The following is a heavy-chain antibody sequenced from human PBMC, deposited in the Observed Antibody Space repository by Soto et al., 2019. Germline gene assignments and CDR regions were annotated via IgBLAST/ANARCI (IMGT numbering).Heavy chain of an antibody. Sequence: SETLSLTCAVYGGSFSGYYWSWIRQPPGKGLEWIGEINHSGSTNYNPSLKSRVTISVDTSKNQFSLKLSSVTAADTAVYYCARGIPIFGVVIGNWFDPWGQGTLVTVSS. CDR1: GGSFSGYY. CDR3: ARGIPIFGVVIGNWFDP. V-gene: IGHV4-34*01. J-gene: IGHJ5*02. CDR2: INHSGST. D-gene: IGHD3-3*01.